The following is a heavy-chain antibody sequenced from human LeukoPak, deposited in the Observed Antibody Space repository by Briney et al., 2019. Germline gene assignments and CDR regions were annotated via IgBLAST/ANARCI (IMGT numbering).Heavy chain of an antibody. Sequence: KPSETLSLTCTVSGYSISSGYYWGWIRQLPGKGLEWIGSIYHSGSTYYNPSLKSRVTISVDTSKNQFSLKLSSVTAADTAVYYCARVGYCSSTSCLLSSLFDYWGQGTLVTVSS. V-gene: IGHV4-38-2*02. D-gene: IGHD2-2*01. CDR1: GYSISSGYY. CDR2: IYHSGST. J-gene: IGHJ4*02. CDR3: ARVGYCSSTSCLLSSLFDY.